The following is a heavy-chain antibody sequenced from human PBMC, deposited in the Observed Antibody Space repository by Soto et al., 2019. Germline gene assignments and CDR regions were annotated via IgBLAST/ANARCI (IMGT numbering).Heavy chain of an antibody. J-gene: IGHJ1*01. Sequence: QVQLVESGGGVVQPGRSLRLSCAASGFTFSSYGMHWVRQAPGKGLEWVAVIWYDGSNKYYADSVKGRFTISRDNSKNTLYLQMNSLRAEDTAVYYCARDAEGPYEGGYFQHWGQGTLVTVSS. CDR3: ARDAEGPYEGGYFQH. CDR1: GFTFSSYG. CDR2: IWYDGSNK. V-gene: IGHV3-33*01. D-gene: IGHD3-16*01.